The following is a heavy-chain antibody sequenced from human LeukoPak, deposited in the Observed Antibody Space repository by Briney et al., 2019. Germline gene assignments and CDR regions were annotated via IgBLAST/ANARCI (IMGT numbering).Heavy chain of an antibody. J-gene: IGHJ4*02. CDR3: AKGRQLLWGSYFDY. V-gene: IGHV3-9*01. D-gene: IGHD2-2*01. Sequence: GRSLRLSCAASGFTFDDYAMHWVRQAPGKGLEWVSGISWNSGSIGYADSVNGRFTISRDNAKNSLYLQMNSLRAEDTALYYCAKGRQLLWGSYFDYWGQGTLVTVSS. CDR2: ISWNSGSI. CDR1: GFTFDDYA.